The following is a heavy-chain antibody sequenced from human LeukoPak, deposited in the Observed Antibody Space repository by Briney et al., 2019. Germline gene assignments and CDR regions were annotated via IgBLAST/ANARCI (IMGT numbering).Heavy chain of an antibody. D-gene: IGHD2-15*01. CDR3: ASTFPYCSDGSCAL. CDR2: IDQDGNHE. V-gene: IGHV3-7*01. Sequence: GGSLRLSCAASGPTFSSYWMSWVRQAPGKGLEWVANIDQDGNHENYVDSVKGRFSISRDNAKNSLFLQMHSLRAEDTAVYYCASTFPYCSDGSCALGGQGTLVTVSS. CDR1: GPTFSSYW. J-gene: IGHJ4*02.